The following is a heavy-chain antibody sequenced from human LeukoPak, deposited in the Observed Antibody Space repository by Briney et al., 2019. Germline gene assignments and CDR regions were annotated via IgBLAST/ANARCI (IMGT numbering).Heavy chain of an antibody. Sequence: PGRSLRPSCAASGFTFDDYAMHWVRQAPGKGLEWVSGISWNSGSIGYADSVKGRFTISRDNAKNSLYLRMNSLRAEDMALYYCAKSSKDPYYYYYMDVWGKGTTVTVSS. J-gene: IGHJ6*03. D-gene: IGHD4-11*01. CDR1: GFTFDDYA. CDR3: AKSSKDPYYYYYMDV. V-gene: IGHV3-9*03. CDR2: ISWNSGSI.